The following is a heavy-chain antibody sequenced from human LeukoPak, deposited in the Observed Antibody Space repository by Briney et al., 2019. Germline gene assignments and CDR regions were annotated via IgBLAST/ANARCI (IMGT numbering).Heavy chain of an antibody. CDR2: INSDGSST. CDR3: TRSVYSSSSFDY. D-gene: IGHD6-6*01. CDR1: GFTFSSYW. V-gene: IGHV3-74*01. J-gene: IGHJ4*02. Sequence: QPGGSLRLSCAASGFTFSSYWMHWDRQAPGKGLLWVSRINSDGSSTSYADSVKGRFTISRDNAKNTLYLQMNGLRAEDTAVYYCTRSVYSSSSFDYWGQGTLVTVSS.